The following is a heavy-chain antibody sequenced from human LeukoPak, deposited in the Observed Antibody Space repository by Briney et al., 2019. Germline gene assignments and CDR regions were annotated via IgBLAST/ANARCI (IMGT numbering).Heavy chain of an antibody. D-gene: IGHD6-13*01. J-gene: IGHJ5*02. Sequence: GASVKVSCKASGYTFTSYDINWVRQASGQGLEWMGWMNPNTGNTGYAQKFQGRVTITRNTSISTAYMELSRLKSDDTAMYYCAREAPAIAAAGMNFWFDPWGQGTLVTVSS. CDR1: GYTFTSYD. CDR2: MNPNTGNT. V-gene: IGHV1-8*03. CDR3: AREAPAIAAAGMNFWFDP.